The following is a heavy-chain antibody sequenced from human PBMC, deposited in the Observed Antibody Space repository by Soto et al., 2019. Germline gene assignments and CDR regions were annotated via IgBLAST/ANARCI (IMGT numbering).Heavy chain of an antibody. CDR2: ISWNGDSS. CDR1: GLNLIDYT. CDR3: VKAGKSKAFDV. V-gene: IGHV3-43*01. J-gene: IGHJ3*01. D-gene: IGHD1-26*01. Sequence: PGGSLRLSCVASGLNLIDYTMHWVRQVPGKGLEWVSLISWNGDSSDYADSVKSRFTISRDNTKNSLYLQMNSLRTEDTAFYFCVKAGKSKAFDVWGQGTWVTVSS.